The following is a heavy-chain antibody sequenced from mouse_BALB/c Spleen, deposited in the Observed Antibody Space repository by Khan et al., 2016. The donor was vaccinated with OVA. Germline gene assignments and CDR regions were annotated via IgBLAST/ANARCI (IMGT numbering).Heavy chain of an antibody. V-gene: IGHV3-1*02. CDR2: INYSGGT. CDR3: SRTARFKY. D-gene: IGHD1-2*01. CDR1: GYSITSGYG. J-gene: IGHJ2*01. Sequence: EVQLQESGPGLVKPSQSLSLTCTVTGYSITSGYGWNWIRQFPGNKLEWMGYINYSGGTNYNPSLKSRISITRNTSKNQFFLQLSSVNTEDSATIYYSRTARFKYWGQGTTLTVSS.